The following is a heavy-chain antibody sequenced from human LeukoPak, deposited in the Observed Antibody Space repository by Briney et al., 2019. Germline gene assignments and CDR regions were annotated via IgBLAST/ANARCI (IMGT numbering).Heavy chain of an antibody. J-gene: IGHJ4*02. CDR1: GFMFSTYA. D-gene: IGHD3-22*01. CDR3: AKDDSSGYYDVGISY. V-gene: IGHV3-23*01. CDR2: ISGGASYNEGST. Sequence: GGSLRLSCAASGFMFSTYAMSWVRQAPGKGLEWVAAISGGASYNEGSTYYTDSVKGRFDISRDNSKSTLYLQMNSLTAEDTAVYYCAKDDSSGYYDVGISYWGQGTLVTVSS.